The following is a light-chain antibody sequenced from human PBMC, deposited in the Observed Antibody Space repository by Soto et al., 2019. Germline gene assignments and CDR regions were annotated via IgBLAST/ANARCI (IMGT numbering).Light chain of an antibody. J-gene: IGKJ1*01. CDR2: GTS. CDR1: QSVSIH. V-gene: IGKV3-15*01. Sequence: EVVMTLSPATLSVSPGESATLSCRASQSVSIHLGWFQHKPGQAPRLLIYGTSRRVSGIPARFSGSGSGTEFTLTISGLQSEDAAVYYCQQASNWPRTVGQGAKVAIK. CDR3: QQASNWPRT.